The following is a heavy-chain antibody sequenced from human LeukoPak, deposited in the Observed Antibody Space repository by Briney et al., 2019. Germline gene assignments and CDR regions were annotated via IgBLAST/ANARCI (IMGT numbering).Heavy chain of an antibody. CDR3: ARDLHPGLTGYFDY. CDR2: IYQSGST. CDR1: GYSIRNYYY. Sequence: PSETLSLTCTVSGYSIRNYYYWGWIRQPPGKGLEWIGSIYQSGSTYYNPSLKSRVTISVDTSKNQFSLKVNSVSASDTAVYYCARDLHPGLTGYFDYWGQGTLVTVSS. J-gene: IGHJ4*02. V-gene: IGHV4-38-2*02. D-gene: IGHD1-14*01.